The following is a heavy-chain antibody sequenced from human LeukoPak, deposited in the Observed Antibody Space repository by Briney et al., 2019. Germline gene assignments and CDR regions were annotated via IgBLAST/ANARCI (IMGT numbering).Heavy chain of an antibody. CDR2: IYYSGST. CDR1: GGSISSSSYY. Sequence: SETLSLTCTVSGGSISSSSYYWGWIRQPPGKGLEWIGGIYYSGSTYYNPSLKSRVTISVDTSKNQFSLKLSSVTAADTAVYYCARHYGYDPLFDYWGQGTLVTVSS. J-gene: IGHJ4*02. CDR3: ARHYGYDPLFDY. D-gene: IGHD5-12*01. V-gene: IGHV4-39*01.